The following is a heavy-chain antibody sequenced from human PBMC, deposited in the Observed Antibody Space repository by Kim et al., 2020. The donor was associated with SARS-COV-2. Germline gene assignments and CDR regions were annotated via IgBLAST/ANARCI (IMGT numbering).Heavy chain of an antibody. CDR2: IYYSGST. D-gene: IGHD5-18*01. CDR1: GGSISSSSYY. CDR3: ASPIRGYSYWGSGAFDI. Sequence: SETLSLTCTVSGGSISSSSYYWGWIRQPPGKGLEWIGSIYYSGSTYYNPSLKSRVTISVDTSKNQFSLKLSSVTAADTAVYYCASPIRGYSYWGSGAFDIWGQGTMVTVSS. J-gene: IGHJ3*02. V-gene: IGHV4-39*01.